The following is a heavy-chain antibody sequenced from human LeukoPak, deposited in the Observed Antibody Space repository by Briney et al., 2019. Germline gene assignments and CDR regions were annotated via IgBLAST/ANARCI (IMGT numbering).Heavy chain of an antibody. CDR1: GFTFSSYS. D-gene: IGHD6-19*01. J-gene: IGHJ4*02. V-gene: IGHV3-7*01. Sequence: PGGSLRLSCAASGFTFSSYSMNWVRQAPGKGLEWVADIKQDGSEKYYVDSVKGRFTISRDNAKNSLYLQMNSLRAEDTAVYYCARGVSSGWWGLFDYWGQGTLVTVSS. CDR3: ARGVSSGWWGLFDY. CDR2: IKQDGSEK.